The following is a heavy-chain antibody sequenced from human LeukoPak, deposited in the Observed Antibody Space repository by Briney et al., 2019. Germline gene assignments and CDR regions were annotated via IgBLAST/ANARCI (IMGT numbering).Heavy chain of an antibody. V-gene: IGHV4-59*08. J-gene: IGHJ4*02. CDR1: SGSITTYY. CDR3: ARLVVPEAFDFDS. CDR2: IHHSGSA. Sequence: SETLSLTCSVSSGSITTYYWNWIRQAPGKEPEWIGHIHHSGSANYNPTLKRRVTLSIDTSKDHFFLRPTSLTAAHTAVYYCARLVVPEAFDFDSWGQGTLVTVSS. D-gene: IGHD3-16*02.